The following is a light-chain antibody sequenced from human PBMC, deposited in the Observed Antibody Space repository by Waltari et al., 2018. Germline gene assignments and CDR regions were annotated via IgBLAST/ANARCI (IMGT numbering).Light chain of an antibody. CDR1: SSDVGGYND. J-gene: IGLJ1*01. CDR2: DVT. V-gene: IGLV2-11*01. Sequence: QSVLTQPPSVSGSPGQSVTISCTGTSSDVGGYNDVSWYQQHPAQVPDLMIDDVTKRPSGVPGRFSASKSGNTASLTISGLQAEDDADYYCCSYAGSLYVFGTGTKVTVL. CDR3: CSYAGSLYV.